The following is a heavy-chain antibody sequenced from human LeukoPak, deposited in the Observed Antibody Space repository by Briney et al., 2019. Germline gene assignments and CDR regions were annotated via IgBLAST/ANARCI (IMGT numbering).Heavy chain of an antibody. Sequence: GGSLRLSCAASGFTFSSYGMNWIRQAPGKGLEWISYISSSSSYTDYADSVKGRFTISRDNAQNALFLQMDSLRVEDTAVYYCAAGTAADYWGQGTRVTVSS. J-gene: IGHJ4*02. V-gene: IGHV3-21*05. CDR2: ISSSSSYT. CDR3: AAGTAADY. CDR1: GFTFSSYG. D-gene: IGHD6-13*01.